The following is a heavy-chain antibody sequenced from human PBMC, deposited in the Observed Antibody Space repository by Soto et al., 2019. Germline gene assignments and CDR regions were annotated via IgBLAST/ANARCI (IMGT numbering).Heavy chain of an antibody. CDR1: AGSITGDSYY. V-gene: IGHV4-61*01. J-gene: IGHJ4*02. D-gene: IGHD2-21*02. CDR2: ISYNGRT. Sequence: SETLSLTCNVSAGSITGDSYYWTWIRQPPGKGLEWLGYISYNGRTNYNPSLKSRVTISVDTSRKQFFLRLTSVTAADTAIYYCARDPCGSDCYSGLDYWGQGXLVTVSS. CDR3: ARDPCGSDCYSGLDY.